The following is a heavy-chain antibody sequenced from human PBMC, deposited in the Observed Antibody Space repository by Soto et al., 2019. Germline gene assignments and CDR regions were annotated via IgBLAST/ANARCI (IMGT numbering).Heavy chain of an antibody. J-gene: IGHJ3*02. V-gene: IGHV4-59*08. CDR2: FYYSGFT. D-gene: IGHD1-7*01. CDR1: GDSVTSYY. Sequence: PWETLSLTCTVSGDSVTSYYWTWIRQPPGKGLEWIGYFYYSGFTNYNPSLKSRVIISADTSKNQFSLKLSSVTAADTAVYYCARLAAYGELTDAFDIWGQGTMVTVSS. CDR3: ARLAAYGELTDAFDI.